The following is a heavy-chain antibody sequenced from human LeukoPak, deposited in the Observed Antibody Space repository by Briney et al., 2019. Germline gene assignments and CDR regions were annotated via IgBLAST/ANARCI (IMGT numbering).Heavy chain of an antibody. CDR1: GFTFSSYA. D-gene: IGHD5-12*01. CDR2: ISYDGSNK. J-gene: IGHJ4*02. Sequence: GGSLRLSCAAPGFTFSSYAMHWVRQAPGKGLEWVAVISYDGSNKYYADSVKGRFTISRDNSKNTLYLQMNSLRAEDTAVYYCARSHSGYDHPPYWGQGTLVTVSS. CDR3: ARSHSGYDHPPY. V-gene: IGHV3-30*01.